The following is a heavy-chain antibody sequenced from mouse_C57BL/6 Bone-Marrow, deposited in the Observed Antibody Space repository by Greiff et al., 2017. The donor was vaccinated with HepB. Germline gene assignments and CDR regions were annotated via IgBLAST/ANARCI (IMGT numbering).Heavy chain of an antibody. CDR2: IWGGGST. CDR3: AKHVYYGSSYWYFDV. J-gene: IGHJ1*03. CDR1: GFSLTSYG. D-gene: IGHD1-1*01. V-gene: IGHV2-9*01. Sequence: VKVEESGPGLVAPSQSLSFTCTVSGFSLTSYGVDWVRQPPGKGLEWLGVIWGGGSTNYNSALMSRLSISKDNSKSQVFLKMNSLQTDDTAMYYCAKHVYYGSSYWYFDVWGTGTTVTVSS.